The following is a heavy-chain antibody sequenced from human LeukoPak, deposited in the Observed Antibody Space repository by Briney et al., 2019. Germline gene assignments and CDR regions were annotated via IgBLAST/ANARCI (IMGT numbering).Heavy chain of an antibody. V-gene: IGHV4-38-2*02. CDR1: GYSISSGYY. Sequence: PSETLSLTCTVSGYSISSGYYWGWIRQPPGKGLEWIGSIYHSGLTYYNPSLKSRVTISVDTSKNHFSLNLSSVTAADTAVYYCARDASRTYFDLWGRGTLVTVSS. CDR3: ARDASRTYFDL. CDR2: IYHSGLT. J-gene: IGHJ2*01. D-gene: IGHD1-1*01.